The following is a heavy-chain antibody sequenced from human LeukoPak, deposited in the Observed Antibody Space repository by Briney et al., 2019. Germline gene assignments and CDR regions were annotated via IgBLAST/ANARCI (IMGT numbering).Heavy chain of an antibody. Sequence: GRSLRLSCAASGFHFDAYAMHWVRQAPGKGLDWVSGISWNSGKMAYADSVKGRFSISRDNAENSLYLQMTSLRPEDMALYYCARSADFWSGLDFWGQGTLVTVSS. CDR3: ARSADFWSGLDF. CDR2: ISWNSGKM. CDR1: GFHFDAYA. D-gene: IGHD3-3*01. J-gene: IGHJ4*02. V-gene: IGHV3-9*03.